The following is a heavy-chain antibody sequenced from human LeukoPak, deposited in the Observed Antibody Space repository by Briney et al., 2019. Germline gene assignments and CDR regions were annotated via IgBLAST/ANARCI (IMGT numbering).Heavy chain of an antibody. V-gene: IGHV3-21*01. Sequence: KSGGSLRLSCAASGFTFSSYAMSWVRQAPGKGLEWVSSISSSSSYIYYADSVKGRFTISRDNAKNSLYLQMNSLRAEDTAVYYCARADSYVVVVAATGYFDYWGQGTLVTVSS. CDR2: ISSSSSYI. CDR1: GFTFSSYA. J-gene: IGHJ4*02. D-gene: IGHD2-15*01. CDR3: ARADSYVVVVAATGYFDY.